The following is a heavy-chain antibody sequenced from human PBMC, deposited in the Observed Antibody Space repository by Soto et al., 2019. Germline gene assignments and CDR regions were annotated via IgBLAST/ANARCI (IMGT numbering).Heavy chain of an antibody. V-gene: IGHV3-23*01. Sequence: EVQLLESGGGVVQPGGSLRLSCVASGFNFKKFAMDWVRQAPGEGLEWVSGISCCGGSTSYADSVKGRFSIARDDSKNTLSLQMNSLRVEDTVQYYCAKADGEQWLVPHLDNWGQGTLVTVS. CDR2: ISCCGGST. D-gene: IGHD6-19*01. J-gene: IGHJ4*02. CDR1: GFNFKKFA. CDR3: AKADGEQWLVPHLDN.